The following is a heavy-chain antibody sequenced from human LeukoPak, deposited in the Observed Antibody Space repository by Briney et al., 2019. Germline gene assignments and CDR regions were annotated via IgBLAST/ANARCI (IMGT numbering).Heavy chain of an antibody. CDR3: ATHGYYDSGGYYYFDY. D-gene: IGHD3-22*01. CDR1: GYSFTSYW. J-gene: IGHJ4*02. CDR2: IYPGDSDT. V-gene: IGHV5-51*01. Sequence: GESLKISCKGSGYSFTSYWIGWVRQMPGKGLEWMGIIYPGDSDTRYSPSFQGQVTISADKSISTAYLQWSSLKASDTAMYYCATHGYYDSGGYYYFDYWGQGTLVTVSS.